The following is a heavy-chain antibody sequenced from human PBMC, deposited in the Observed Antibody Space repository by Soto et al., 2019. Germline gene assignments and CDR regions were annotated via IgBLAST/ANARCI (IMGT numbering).Heavy chain of an antibody. V-gene: IGHV4-4*02. CDR2: IYHSGST. CDR1: GGSISSSNW. Sequence: SETLSLTCAVSGGSISSSNWWSWVRQPPGKGLEWIGEIYHSGSTNYNPSLKGRVTISVDKSKNQFSLKLSSVTAADTAVYYCARDKVWFGELSTDYYYGMDVWGQGTTVTVSS. D-gene: IGHD3-10*01. J-gene: IGHJ6*02. CDR3: ARDKVWFGELSTDYYYGMDV.